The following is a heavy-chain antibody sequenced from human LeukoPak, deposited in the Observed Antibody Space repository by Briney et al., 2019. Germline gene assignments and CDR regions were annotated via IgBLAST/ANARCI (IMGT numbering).Heavy chain of an antibody. V-gene: IGHV4-34*01. CDR3: ARTTEGGYTYDYFYYYYMDV. D-gene: IGHD5-18*01. Sequence: SETLSLTCAVYGGSSSSYYWSWIRQPPGKGLEWIGEINHSGSTSYKPSLKSRVTISVDTSKNHFSLKLSSVTAADTAVYYCARTTEGGYTYDYFYYYYMDVWGKGTTVTISS. J-gene: IGHJ6*03. CDR2: INHSGST. CDR1: GGSSSSYY.